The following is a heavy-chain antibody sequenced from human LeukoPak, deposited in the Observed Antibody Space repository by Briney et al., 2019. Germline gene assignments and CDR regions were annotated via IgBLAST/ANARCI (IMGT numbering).Heavy chain of an antibody. CDR2: INWSGRNT. J-gene: IGHJ4*02. CDR1: GFTFEDYG. CDR3: ARSGTEDGYNIYFDH. Sequence: PGGSLRLSCAASGFTFEDYGMSWVRQAPGKGLEWVSGINWSGRNTDYTDSVKSRFTISRDNSNNMLYLHMNTLSADDTAVYYCARSGTEDGYNIYFDHWGQGTLVTVSS. D-gene: IGHD5-24*01. V-gene: IGHV3-20*04.